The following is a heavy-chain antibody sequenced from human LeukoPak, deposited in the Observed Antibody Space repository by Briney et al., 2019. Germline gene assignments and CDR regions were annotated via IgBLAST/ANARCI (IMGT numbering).Heavy chain of an antibody. D-gene: IGHD2-8*01. Sequence: PSEALSLTCTVSGGSNSSYYWSWIRQPPGKGLEWIGYIYYSGSTNYNPSLKSRVTISVDTSKNQFSLKLSSVTAADTAVYYCARANGGLDYWGQGTLVTVSS. J-gene: IGHJ4*02. CDR1: GGSNSSYY. V-gene: IGHV4-59*01. CDR3: ARANGGLDY. CDR2: IYYSGST.